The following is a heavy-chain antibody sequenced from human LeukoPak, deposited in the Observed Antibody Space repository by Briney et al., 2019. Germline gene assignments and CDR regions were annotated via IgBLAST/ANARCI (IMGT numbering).Heavy chain of an antibody. J-gene: IGHJ3*02. CDR1: GYTFTSYY. V-gene: IGHV1-46*01. CDR3: ARDCSSTSCQDTIDAFDI. Sequence: ASATVSCTASGYTFTSYYMHWVRQAPGQGLEWMGIINPSGGSTSYAQKFQGRVTMTRDTSTSTVYMELSSLRSEDTAVYYCARDCSSTSCQDTIDAFDIWGQGTMVTVSS. CDR2: INPSGGST. D-gene: IGHD2-2*01.